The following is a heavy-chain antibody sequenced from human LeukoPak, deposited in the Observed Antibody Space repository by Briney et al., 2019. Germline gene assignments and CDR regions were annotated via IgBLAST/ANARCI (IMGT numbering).Heavy chain of an antibody. CDR2: ISGSGGST. D-gene: IGHD6-13*01. V-gene: IGHV3-23*01. Sequence: ESGGSLRLSCAASGFTFSSYAMSWVRQAPGKGLEWVSAISGSGGSTYYADSVKGRFTISRDNSKNTLYLQMNSLRAEDTAVYYCAKDQIPFTGAAAVHYFDYWGQGTLVTVSS. J-gene: IGHJ4*02. CDR3: AKDQIPFTGAAAVHYFDY. CDR1: GFTFSSYA.